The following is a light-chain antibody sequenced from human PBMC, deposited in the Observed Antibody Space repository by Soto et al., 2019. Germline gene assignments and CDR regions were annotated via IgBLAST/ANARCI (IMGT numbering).Light chain of an antibody. CDR3: QQLNNFVFT. J-gene: IGKJ3*01. Sequence: IQLTQSPSSLSASVGDRVTITCRASQGINSYLAWYQQKPGEAPKLLIYATSNLQSGVPSRFSGSGSGTDFTLTISSLHPEDFATYYCQQLNNFVFTFGPGTKVDIK. CDR2: ATS. CDR1: QGINSY. V-gene: IGKV1-9*01.